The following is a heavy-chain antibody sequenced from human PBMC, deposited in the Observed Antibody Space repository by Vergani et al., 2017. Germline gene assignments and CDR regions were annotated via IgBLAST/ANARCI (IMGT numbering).Heavy chain of an antibody. CDR2: ISYDGSNK. Sequence: QVQLVESGGGVVQPGRSLRLSCAASGFTFSSYAMHWVRQAPGKGLEGVAVISYDGSNKYYADSVKGRFTISRDNSKNTLYLQMNSLRAEDTAVYYCARAPYSSSSARFDPWGQGTLVTVSS. J-gene: IGHJ5*02. CDR1: GFTFSSYA. V-gene: IGHV3-30-3*01. CDR3: ARAPYSSSSARFDP. D-gene: IGHD6-13*01.